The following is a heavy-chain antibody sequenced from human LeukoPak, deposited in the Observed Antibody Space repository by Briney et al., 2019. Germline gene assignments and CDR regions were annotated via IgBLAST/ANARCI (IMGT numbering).Heavy chain of an antibody. CDR1: GGSISSSSYY. CDR3: ATLKGDYGDYPDY. Sequence: SETLSLTCTVSGGSISSSSYYWGWIRQPPGKGLEWIGSIYYSGSTYYNPSLKSRVTISVDTSKNQFSLKLSSVTAADTAVCYCATLKGDYGDYPDYWGQGTLVTVSS. CDR2: IYYSGST. D-gene: IGHD4-17*01. J-gene: IGHJ4*02. V-gene: IGHV4-39*01.